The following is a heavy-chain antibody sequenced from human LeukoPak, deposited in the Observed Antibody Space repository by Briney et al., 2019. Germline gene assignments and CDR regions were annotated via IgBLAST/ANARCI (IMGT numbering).Heavy chain of an antibody. Sequence: PSETLSLTRTVSGNSVSNYYWSWIRQSPGKGLEWIAFMHPGGTTKYSPSLMSRVAMSVDTSNNQFSPTLTSLTAADTAVYYCARYGVVIASTFYYMDVWGKGTAVTVSS. CDR1: GNSVSNYY. V-gene: IGHV4-59*02. J-gene: IGHJ6*03. CDR3: ARYGVVIASTFYYMDV. D-gene: IGHD2-15*01. CDR2: MHPGGTT.